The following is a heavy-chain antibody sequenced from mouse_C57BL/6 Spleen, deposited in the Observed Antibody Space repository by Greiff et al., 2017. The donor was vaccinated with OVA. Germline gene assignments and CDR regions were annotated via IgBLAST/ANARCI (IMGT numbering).Heavy chain of an antibody. V-gene: IGHV1-26*01. CDR3: ARSVPAWYFDV. J-gene: IGHJ1*03. CDR1: GYTFTDYY. D-gene: IGHD5-1*01. CDR2: INPNNGGT. Sequence: EVQLQQSGPELVKPGASVKISCKASGYTFTDYYMNWVKQSHGKSLEWIGDINPNNGGTSYNQKFKGKATLTVDKSSSTAYMELRSLTSEDSAVYYCARSVPAWYFDVWGTGTTVTVSS.